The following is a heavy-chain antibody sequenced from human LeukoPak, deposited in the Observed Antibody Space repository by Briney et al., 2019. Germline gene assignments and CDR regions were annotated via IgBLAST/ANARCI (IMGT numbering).Heavy chain of an antibody. CDR3: ARGNCSGGSCYIPGRDYYYGMDV. CDR2: IYYSGST. CDR1: GGSISSYY. J-gene: IGHJ6*02. D-gene: IGHD2-15*01. Sequence: PSETLSLTCTVSGGSISSYYWSWIRQPPGKGLEWIWYIYYSGSTNYNPSLKSRVTISVDTSKNQFSLKLSSVTAADTAVYYCARGNCSGGSCYIPGRDYYYGMDVWGQGTTVTVSS. V-gene: IGHV4-59*01.